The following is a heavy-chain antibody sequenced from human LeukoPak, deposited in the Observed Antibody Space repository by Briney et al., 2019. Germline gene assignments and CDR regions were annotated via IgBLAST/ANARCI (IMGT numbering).Heavy chain of an antibody. CDR2: TYYRSKWYN. J-gene: IGHJ4*02. CDR3: ASAAAGTLLRTEWSY. D-gene: IGHD6-13*01. Sequence: PSQTLSLTCAISGDSVSSNSAAWNWIRQSPSRGLEWLGRTYYRSKWYNDYAVSVKSRITVNPDTSKNQFSLKLSSVTAADTAVYYCASAAAGTLLRTEWSYWGQGTLVTVSS. V-gene: IGHV6-1*01. CDR1: GDSVSSNSAA.